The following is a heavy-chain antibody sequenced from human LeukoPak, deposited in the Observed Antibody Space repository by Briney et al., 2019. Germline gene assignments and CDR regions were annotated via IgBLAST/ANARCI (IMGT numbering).Heavy chain of an antibody. CDR3: ARDKRIQLWSPDAFDI. D-gene: IGHD5-18*01. CDR2: IYHSGST. Sequence: SETLSLTCTVSGYSISSGYYWGWIRQPPGKGLEWIGNIYHSGSTYYNPSLKSRVTISVDTSKNQFSLKLSSVTAADTAVYYCARDKRIQLWSPDAFDIWGQGTMVTVSS. V-gene: IGHV4-38-2*02. J-gene: IGHJ3*02. CDR1: GYSISSGYY.